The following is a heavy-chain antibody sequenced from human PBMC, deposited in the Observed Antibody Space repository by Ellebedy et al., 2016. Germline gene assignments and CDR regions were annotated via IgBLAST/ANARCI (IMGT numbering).Heavy chain of an antibody. CDR1: GYTLINHN. CDR2: SSNT. V-gene: IGHV1-18*01. J-gene: IGHJ4*02. CDR3: ARDTREGVGSSEAYYDT. Sequence: ASVKVSCXASGYTLINHNITWVRQAPGQGLEWMGGSSNTNYAQKFQGRVTMTTDTSTSTAYMELRTLRFDDTAVYYCARDTREGVGSSEAYYDTWGQGTLVTVSS. D-gene: IGHD3-9*01.